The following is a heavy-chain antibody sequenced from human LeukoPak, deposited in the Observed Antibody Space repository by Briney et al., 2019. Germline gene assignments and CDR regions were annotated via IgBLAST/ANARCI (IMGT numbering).Heavy chain of an antibody. J-gene: IGHJ4*02. CDR1: GGPISSGGYY. CDR3: VRDSLAARPDY. D-gene: IGHD6-6*01. CDR2: IYYSGST. V-gene: IGHV4-31*03. Sequence: TLSLTCTVSGGPISSGGYYWSWIRQPPGKGLEWIGYIYYSGSTYYNPSLKSRVTISVDTSKNQFPLNLSSVTAADTAVYYGVRDSLAARPDYWGQGTLVTVSS.